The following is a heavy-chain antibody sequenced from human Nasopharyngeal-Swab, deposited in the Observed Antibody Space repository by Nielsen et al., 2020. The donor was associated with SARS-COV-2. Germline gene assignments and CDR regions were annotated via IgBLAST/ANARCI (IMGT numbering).Heavy chain of an antibody. CDR3: ARDSSGWSGYFDY. CDR2: ISYDGSNK. V-gene: IGHV3-30-3*01. CDR1: GFTFSSYA. J-gene: IGHJ4*02. D-gene: IGHD6-19*01. Sequence: GESLKISCAASGFTFSSYAMHWVRQAPGKGLEWVAVISYDGSNKYYADSVKGRFTISRDNSKNTLYLQMNSLRAEDTAVYYCARDSSGWSGYFDYWGQGTLVTASS.